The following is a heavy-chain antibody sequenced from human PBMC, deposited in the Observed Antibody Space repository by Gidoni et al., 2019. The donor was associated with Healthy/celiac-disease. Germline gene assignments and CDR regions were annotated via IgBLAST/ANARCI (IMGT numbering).Heavy chain of an antibody. CDR2: IRYDGSNK. CDR1: GFTFSSYG. Sequence: QVQLVESGGGVVQPGGSLRLSCAASGFTFSSYGMHWVRQAQGKGLEWVAFIRYDGSNKYYADSVKGRFTISRDNSKNTLYLQMNSRRAEDTAVYYCAKPSRDYGDYLFDYWGQGTLVTVSS. J-gene: IGHJ4*02. V-gene: IGHV3-30*02. D-gene: IGHD4-17*01. CDR3: AKPSRDYGDYLFDY.